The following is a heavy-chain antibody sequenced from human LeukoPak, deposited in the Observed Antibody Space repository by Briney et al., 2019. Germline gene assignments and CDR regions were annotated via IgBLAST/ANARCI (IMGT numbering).Heavy chain of an antibody. CDR3: ARTYCSSTSCYEDWFDP. Sequence: SETLSLTCTVSGGSISSYYWSWLRQPPGKGLEWIGYIYYSGSTNYNPSLKSRVTISVDTSKNQFSLKLSSVTAADTAVYYCARTYCSSTSCYEDWFDPWGQGTLVTVSS. CDR1: GGSISSYY. V-gene: IGHV4-59*01. CDR2: IYYSGST. D-gene: IGHD2-2*01. J-gene: IGHJ5*02.